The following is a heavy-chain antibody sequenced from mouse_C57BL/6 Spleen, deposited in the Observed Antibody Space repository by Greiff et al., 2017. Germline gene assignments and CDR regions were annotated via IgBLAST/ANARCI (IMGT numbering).Heavy chain of an antibody. CDR3: ASPPDYYGSSYDFDV. CDR2: IYPGDGDT. D-gene: IGHD1-1*01. V-gene: IGHV1-82*01. J-gene: IGHJ1*03. CDR1: GYAFSSSW. Sequence: QVQLKESGPELVKPGASVKISCKASGYAFSSSWMNRVTQRPGKGLEWIGRIYPGDGDTNNNGMFKGKATLTADKSSSTACMQLSGLTSEDSAVYFCASPPDYYGSSYDFDVWSTGTTDTVSS.